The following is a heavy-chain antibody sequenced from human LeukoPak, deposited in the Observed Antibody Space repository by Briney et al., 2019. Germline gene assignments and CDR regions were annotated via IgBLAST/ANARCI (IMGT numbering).Heavy chain of an antibody. CDR2: IHHSGST. CDR1: GGSISSGGHY. D-gene: IGHD3-10*01. CDR3: ARGGNRFGGFYFDN. Sequence: SETLSLTCTASGGSISSGGHYWSWIRHLPGKGLESIGFIHHSGSTRHNPSLKNRVAISVETSKNQFALKMSSVTAADTAVYYCARGGNRFGGFYFDNWGQGTLVTVSS. V-gene: IGHV4-31*03. J-gene: IGHJ4*02.